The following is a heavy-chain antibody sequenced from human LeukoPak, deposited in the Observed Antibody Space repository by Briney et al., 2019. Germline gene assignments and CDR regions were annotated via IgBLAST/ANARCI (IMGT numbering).Heavy chain of an antibody. V-gene: IGHV1-18*01. CDR1: GYTFNTYG. D-gene: IGHD3-10*01. Sequence: ASVKVSCKASGYTFNTYGITWVRQAPGQGLEWMGWISGYNGKTKYAQKLQDRVTMTTDTSTTTAYMELRSLTSDDTAVYYCARVRVGFGELRPWGQGTLVTVSS. CDR2: ISGYNGKT. J-gene: IGHJ5*02. CDR3: ARVRVGFGELRP.